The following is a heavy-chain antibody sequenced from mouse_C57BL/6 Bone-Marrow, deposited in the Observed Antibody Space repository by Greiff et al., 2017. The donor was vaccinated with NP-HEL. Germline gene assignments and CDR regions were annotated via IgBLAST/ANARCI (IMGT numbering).Heavy chain of an antibody. D-gene: IGHD1-2*01. CDR1: GYSFTSYY. Sequence: QVQLQQSGPELVKPGASVKISCKASGYSFTSYYIHWVKQRPGQGLEWIGWIYPGSGNTKYNEKFKGKATLTADTSSSTAYMQLSSLTSEDSAVYYCARLDYGPFDYWGQGTTLTVSS. CDR3: ARLDYGPFDY. V-gene: IGHV1-66*01. J-gene: IGHJ2*01. CDR2: IYPGSGNT.